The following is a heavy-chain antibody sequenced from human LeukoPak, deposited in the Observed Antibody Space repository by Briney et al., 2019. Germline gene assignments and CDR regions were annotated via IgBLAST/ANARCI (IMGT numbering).Heavy chain of an antibody. CDR2: VIPIFGAP. J-gene: IGHJ5*02. Sequence: ASVKVSFKASGGTFSRYAINGVRQAPGQGLEWMGGVIPIFGAPNYAHRFQGRLTITTDESTRTAHMNLTSLRSEDTAVYYCARDLRIASSGHWFDPWGQGPLVTVSS. CDR1: GGTFSRYA. D-gene: IGHD6-19*01. V-gene: IGHV1-69*05. CDR3: ARDLRIASSGHWFDP.